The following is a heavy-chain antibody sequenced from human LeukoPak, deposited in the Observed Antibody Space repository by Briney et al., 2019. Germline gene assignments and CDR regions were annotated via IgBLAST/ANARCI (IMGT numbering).Heavy chain of an antibody. Sequence: GGSLRLSCAASGFTFRNYGMHWVRQAPGKGLEWVAVIWYDGSNKYYADSVKGRFTISRDNSRNTLYLQMNSLRVEDTAVYYCARVVGSEGNWYVDYWGQGTLVTVSS. CDR1: GFTFRNYG. CDR3: ARVVGSEGNWYVDY. J-gene: IGHJ4*02. V-gene: IGHV3-33*01. CDR2: IWYDGSNK. D-gene: IGHD1-1*01.